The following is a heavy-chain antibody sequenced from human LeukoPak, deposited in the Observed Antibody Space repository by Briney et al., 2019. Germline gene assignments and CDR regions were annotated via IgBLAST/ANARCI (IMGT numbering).Heavy chain of an antibody. CDR1: GGTFISYA. Sequence: SVKVSCKASGGTFISYAISWVRQAPGQGLEWMGRIIPILGIANYAQKFQGRVTITADKSTSTAYMELSSLRSEDTAVYYCARDPVALRNFDYWGQGTLVTVSS. V-gene: IGHV1-69*04. D-gene: IGHD1-7*01. J-gene: IGHJ4*02. CDR2: IIPILGIA. CDR3: ARDPVALRNFDY.